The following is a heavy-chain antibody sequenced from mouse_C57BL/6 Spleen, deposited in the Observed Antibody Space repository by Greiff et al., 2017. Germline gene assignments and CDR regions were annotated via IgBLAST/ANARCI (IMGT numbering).Heavy chain of an antibody. J-gene: IGHJ4*01. CDR3: ARRNATVVEDYAMDY. CDR2: IYWDDDK. D-gene: IGHD1-1*01. CDR1: GFSLSTSGMG. V-gene: IGHV8-12*01. Sequence: QVTLKESGPGILQSSQTLSLTCSFSGFSLSTSGMGVSWIRQPSGKGLEWLAHIYWDDDKRYNPSLKSRLTISKDTSRNQVFLKITSVDTADTATYYCARRNATVVEDYAMDYWGQGTSVTVSS.